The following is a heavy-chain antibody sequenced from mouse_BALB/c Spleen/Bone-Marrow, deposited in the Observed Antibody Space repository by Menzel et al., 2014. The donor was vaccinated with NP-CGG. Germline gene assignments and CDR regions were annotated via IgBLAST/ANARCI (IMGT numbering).Heavy chain of an antibody. CDR2: INPSNGRT. CDR1: GYTFTSYW. CDR3: AREDILYAMDY. V-gene: IGHV1S81*02. J-gene: IGHJ4*01. Sequence: VQLQQSGAELVKPGASVKLSCKASGYTFTSYWMHWVKQGPGQGLEWIGEINPSNGRTNYNEKFKSKATLTVDKSSSTAYMQLSSLTSEDSAVYYCAREDILYAMDYWGQGTSVTVSS.